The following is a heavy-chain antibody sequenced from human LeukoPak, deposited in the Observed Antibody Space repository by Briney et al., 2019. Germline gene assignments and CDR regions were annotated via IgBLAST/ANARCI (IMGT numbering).Heavy chain of an antibody. CDR3: ARDPCSGGSCYIHPFDY. CDR1: GYTFTSYA. D-gene: IGHD2-15*01. CDR2: INAGNGNT. Sequence: ASVKVSFKASGYTFTSYAMHWVRQAPGQRLEWMGWINAGNGNTKYSQKFQGRVTITMDTSASTAYMELSSLRSEDTAVYYCARDPCSGGSCYIHPFDYWGQGTLVTVSS. J-gene: IGHJ4*02. V-gene: IGHV1-3*01.